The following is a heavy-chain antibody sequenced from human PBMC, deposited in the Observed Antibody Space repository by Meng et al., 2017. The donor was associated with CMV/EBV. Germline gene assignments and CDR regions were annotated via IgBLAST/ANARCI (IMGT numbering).Heavy chain of an antibody. CDR1: GFTFSSDS. Sequence: GGSLRLSCAASGFTFSSDSMNWVRQAPGKGLEWVSSISSSSSYIYYADSVKGRFTISRDNAKNSLYLQMNSLRAEDTAVYYCAREEYSHGLEYYYYGMDVWGQGTTVTVSS. D-gene: IGHD5-18*01. J-gene: IGHJ6*02. CDR2: ISSSSSYI. CDR3: AREEYSHGLEYYYYGMDV. V-gene: IGHV3-21*01.